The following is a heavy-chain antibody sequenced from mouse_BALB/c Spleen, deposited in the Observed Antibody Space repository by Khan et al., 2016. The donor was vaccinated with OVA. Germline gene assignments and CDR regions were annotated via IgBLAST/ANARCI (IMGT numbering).Heavy chain of an antibody. CDR3: GPVGSYYVSFAY. D-gene: IGHD2-12*01. V-gene: IGHV1S136*01. J-gene: IGHJ3*01. Sequence: EVQLQESGPELVKPGASVKMSCKASGYTFTSYVMHWVKQKPGQGLEWIGYIYPFNGDTLYNEKFKDKATLTSDKSSSTAYMELSSLTSEDSAVDFCGPVGSYYVSFAYWGQGTLVTVSA. CDR2: IYPFNGDT. CDR1: GYTFTSYV.